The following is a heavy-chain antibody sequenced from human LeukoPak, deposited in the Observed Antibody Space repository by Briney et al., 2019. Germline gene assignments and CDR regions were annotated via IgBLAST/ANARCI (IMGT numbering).Heavy chain of an antibody. J-gene: IGHJ5*02. Sequence: PGGSLRLTCAASGFTFSNAWMSWVRQAPGKGLEWVGRIKSKTDGGTTDYAAPVKGRFTISRDDSKNTLYLQMNSLKTEDTAVYYCTTDWPAYYYDSSGYGPWGQGTLVTVSS. CDR1: GFTFSNAW. V-gene: IGHV3-15*01. CDR3: TTDWPAYYYDSSGYGP. D-gene: IGHD3-22*01. CDR2: IKSKTDGGTT.